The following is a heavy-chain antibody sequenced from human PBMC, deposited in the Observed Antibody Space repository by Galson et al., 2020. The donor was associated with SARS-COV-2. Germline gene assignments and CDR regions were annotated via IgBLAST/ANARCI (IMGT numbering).Heavy chain of an antibody. CDR1: GFTFSSYG. Sequence: GGSLRLSCAASGFTFSSYGMHWVRQAPGKGLEWVAVIWYDGSNKYYADSVKGRFTISRDNSKNTLYLQMNSLRAEDTAVYYCARDSRGYGMDVWGQGTTVTVSS. CDR2: IWYDGSNK. V-gene: IGHV3-33*01. J-gene: IGHJ6*02. CDR3: ARDSRGYGMDV.